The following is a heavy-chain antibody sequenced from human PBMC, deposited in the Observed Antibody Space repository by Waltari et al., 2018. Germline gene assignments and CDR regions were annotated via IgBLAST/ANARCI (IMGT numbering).Heavy chain of an antibody. CDR1: GYSISSGYY. V-gene: IGHV4-38-2*02. D-gene: IGHD5-12*01. J-gene: IGHJ4*02. Sequence: QVQLQESGPGLVKPSETLSLTCTVSGYSISSGYYWGWIRQPPGTGLEGGGSIYHSGSTYYNPSLKSRVTISVDTSKNQFSLKLSSVTAADTAVYYCARSGGYSGYDFRYSSGWARLFDYWGQGTLVTVSS. CDR2: IYHSGST. CDR3: ARSGGYSGYDFRYSSGWARLFDY.